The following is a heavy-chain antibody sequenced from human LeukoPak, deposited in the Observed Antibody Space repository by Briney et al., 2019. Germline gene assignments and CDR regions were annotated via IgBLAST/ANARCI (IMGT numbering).Heavy chain of an antibody. CDR3: VKVGTGTVEY. V-gene: IGHV4-61*01. Sequence: PSETLSLTCAVSGYSITSGYYWGWIRQPPGKGLEWIGYIHYSGTTNYTPSLKSRVTISVDMSKNQFSVRLRSVTAADTAVYYCVKVGTGTVEYWGQGALVTVSS. D-gene: IGHD1-1*01. CDR2: IHYSGTT. J-gene: IGHJ4*02. CDR1: GYSITSGYY.